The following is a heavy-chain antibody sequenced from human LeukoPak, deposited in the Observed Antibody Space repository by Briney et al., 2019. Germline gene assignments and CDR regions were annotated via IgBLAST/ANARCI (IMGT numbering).Heavy chain of an antibody. CDR1: GYTFTGYY. CDR2: INPNSGGT. Sequence: ASVEVSCKASGYTFTGYYMHWVRQAPGQGLEWMGWINPNSGGTNYAQKFQGRVTMTRDTSISTAYMELSRLRSDDTAVYYCARGTIAASDYYYYYYMDVWGKGTTVTVSS. D-gene: IGHD6-13*01. J-gene: IGHJ6*03. CDR3: ARGTIAASDYYYYYYMDV. V-gene: IGHV1-2*02.